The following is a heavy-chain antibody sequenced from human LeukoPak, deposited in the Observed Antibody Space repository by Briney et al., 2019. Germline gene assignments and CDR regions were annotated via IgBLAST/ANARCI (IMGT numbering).Heavy chain of an antibody. D-gene: IGHD2-21*01. J-gene: IGHJ3*01. CDR2: IYSGGNT. V-gene: IGHV3-53*01. CDR1: GFTVSSNY. CDR3: ARGLWWDY. Sequence: GGSLRLSCAASGFTVSSNYMNWVRQAPGKGLEWVSVIYSGGNTYYADSVKGRFTISRDNSKNTLYLQMNSLRADDTAIYYCARGLWWDYWGQGTMVTVSS.